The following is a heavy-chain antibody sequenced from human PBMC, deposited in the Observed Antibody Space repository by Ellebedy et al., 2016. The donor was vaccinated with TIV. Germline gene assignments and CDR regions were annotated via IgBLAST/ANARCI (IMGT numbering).Heavy chain of an antibody. CDR2: ISSTSTYI. CDR1: GFHFTSYA. Sequence: GESLKISCAASGFHFTSYAVNWVRQAPGKGLEWVSFISSTSTYIDYADSVKGRFTTSRDNAKNSPYLQMNSLRAEDTAVYYCARDSSWGYGMDVWGQGTTVAVSS. D-gene: IGHD6-6*01. CDR3: ARDSSWGYGMDV. J-gene: IGHJ6*02. V-gene: IGHV3-21*01.